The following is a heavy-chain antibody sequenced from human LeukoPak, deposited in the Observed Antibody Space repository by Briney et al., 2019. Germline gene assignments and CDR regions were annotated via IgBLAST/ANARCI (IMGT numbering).Heavy chain of an antibody. CDR1: GYTFTGYY. V-gene: IGHV1-2*06. J-gene: IGHJ1*01. CDR3: ARDPPPDSGAMFQH. D-gene: IGHD2-2*01. CDR2: INPNSGGT. Sequence: ASVKVSCKASGYTFTGYYMHWVRQAPGQGLEWMGRINPNSGGTNYAQKFQGRVTMTMDTSISTAYMELSRLRSDDTAVYYCARDPPPDSGAMFQHWGQGTLVTVSS.